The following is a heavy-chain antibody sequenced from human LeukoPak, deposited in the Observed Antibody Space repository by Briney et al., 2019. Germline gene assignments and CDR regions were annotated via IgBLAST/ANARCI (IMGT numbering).Heavy chain of an antibody. D-gene: IGHD2-2*01. V-gene: IGHV1-2*02. CDR2: INPNSGGT. CDR3: ARPEASSTSCYRV. J-gene: IGHJ6*02. CDR1: VYTFTGYY. Sequence: ASVKVSCKASVYTFTGYYMHWVRQAPGQGLEWMGWINPNSGGTNYAQKFQGRVTMTRDTSISTAYMELSRLRSDDTAVYYCARPEASSTSCYRVWGQGTTVTVSS.